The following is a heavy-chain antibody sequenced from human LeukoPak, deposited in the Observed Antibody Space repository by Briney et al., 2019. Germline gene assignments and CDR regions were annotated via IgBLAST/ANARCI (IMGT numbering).Heavy chain of an antibody. Sequence: PGGSLRLSCAASGFTFSSYAMSWVRQAPGKGLEWVSAISGSGGSTYYADSVKGRFTISRDNSKNTLYLQMNSLRAEDTAVYYCARAKVRGVPYYYYGMDVWGQGTTVTVSS. CDR2: ISGSGGST. D-gene: IGHD3-10*01. V-gene: IGHV3-23*01. J-gene: IGHJ6*02. CDR1: GFTFSSYA. CDR3: ARAKVRGVPYYYYGMDV.